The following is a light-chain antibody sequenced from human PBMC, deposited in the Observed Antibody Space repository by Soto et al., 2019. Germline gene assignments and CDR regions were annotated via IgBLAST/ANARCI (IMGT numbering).Light chain of an antibody. Sequence: QSALTQPPSASESPGQSVTISCTGTSSDIGGYNSVSWYQQHPGKAPRLMIYEVNKRPSGVPDRFSGSKSGYTASLTVSGLQTEDEAFYYCSSSAGIYHYLVFGGGTKLTVL. V-gene: IGLV2-8*01. CDR2: EVN. J-gene: IGLJ3*02. CDR1: SSDIGGYNS. CDR3: SSSAGIYHYLV.